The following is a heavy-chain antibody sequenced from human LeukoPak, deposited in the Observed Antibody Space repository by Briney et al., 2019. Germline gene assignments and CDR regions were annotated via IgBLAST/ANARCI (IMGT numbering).Heavy chain of an antibody. CDR3: ARDPPERGTAMV. V-gene: IGHV1-69*05. CDR1: GGTFSSYA. J-gene: IGHJ4*02. CDR2: IIPIFGTA. Sequence: SVKASCKASGGTFSSYAISWVRQAPGQGLEWMGRIIPIFGTANYAQKFQGRVTITTDESTSTAYMELSSLRSEDTAVYYCARDPPERGTAMVWGQGTLVTVSS. D-gene: IGHD5-18*01.